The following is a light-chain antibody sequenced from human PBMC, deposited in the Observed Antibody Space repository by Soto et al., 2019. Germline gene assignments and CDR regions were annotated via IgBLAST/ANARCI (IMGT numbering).Light chain of an antibody. V-gene: IGLV2-14*03. CDR2: DVN. Sequence: PVLTNPFSGSGVHGRSITFFSNGTSSDVGSYDYVSWHQQHPGKAPKLIIYDVNNRPSGVPSRFSGSKSGNTASLIISGLQTEDEADYYCCAYSTSGTHVFGTGTKATVL. CDR1: SSDVGSYDY. J-gene: IGLJ1*01. CDR3: CAYSTSGTHV.